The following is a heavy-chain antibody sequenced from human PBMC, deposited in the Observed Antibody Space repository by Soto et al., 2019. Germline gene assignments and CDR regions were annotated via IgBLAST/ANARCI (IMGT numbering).Heavy chain of an antibody. D-gene: IGHD2-15*01. V-gene: IGHV3-33*01. Sequence: GGSLRLSCAASGFTFSSYGMHWVRPAPGKGLEWVAVIWYDGSNKYYADSVKGRFTISRDNSKNTLYLQMNSLRAEDTAVYYCARDQGYCSGGSCQRDYYYYGMDVWGQGTTVTVSS. CDR3: ARDQGYCSGGSCQRDYYYYGMDV. CDR1: GFTFSSYG. CDR2: IWYDGSNK. J-gene: IGHJ6*02.